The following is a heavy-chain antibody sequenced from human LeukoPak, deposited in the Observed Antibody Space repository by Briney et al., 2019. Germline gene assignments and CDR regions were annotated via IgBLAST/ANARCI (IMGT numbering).Heavy chain of an antibody. CDR1: GYTFTGYY. Sequence: ASVKVSCKASGYTFTGYYMHWVRQAPGQGLEWMGWINPNSGGTNYAQKFQGRVTITRDTSISTAYMELSRLRSDDTAVYYCARVFTFYGDYRYYFDYWGQGTLVIVSS. CDR3: ARVFTFYGDYRYYFDY. CDR2: INPNSGGT. D-gene: IGHD4-17*01. J-gene: IGHJ4*02. V-gene: IGHV1-2*02.